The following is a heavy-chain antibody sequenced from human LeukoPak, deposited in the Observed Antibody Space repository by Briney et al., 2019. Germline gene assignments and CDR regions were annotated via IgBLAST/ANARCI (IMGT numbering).Heavy chain of an antibody. CDR2: IKQDGSEK. V-gene: IGHV3-7*03. Sequence: HPGGSLRLSCAASGFTFSSYWMSWVRQAPGKGLEWVANIKQDGSEKYYVDSVKGRFTISRDNAKNSLYLQMNSLRAEDTAVYYCARDRSLGYCSSTSCYAPNWYFDLWGRGTLVTVSS. D-gene: IGHD2-2*01. CDR3: ARDRSLGYCSSTSCYAPNWYFDL. J-gene: IGHJ2*01. CDR1: GFTFSSYW.